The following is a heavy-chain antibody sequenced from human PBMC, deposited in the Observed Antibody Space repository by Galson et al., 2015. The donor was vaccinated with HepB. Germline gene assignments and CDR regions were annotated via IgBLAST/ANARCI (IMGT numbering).Heavy chain of an antibody. CDR1: GYTFTSYY. V-gene: IGHV1-46*04. D-gene: IGHD2-15*01. J-gene: IGHJ5*02. CDR3: ARERCSGGSCYSGGGSWFDP. CDR2: INPSGGST. Sequence: SVKVSCKASGYTFTSYYMHWVRQAPGQGLEWMGIINPSGGSTSYAQKLQGRVTMTRDTSTSTVYMELSSLRSEDTAVYYCARERCSGGSCYSGGGSWFDPWGQGTLVTVSS.